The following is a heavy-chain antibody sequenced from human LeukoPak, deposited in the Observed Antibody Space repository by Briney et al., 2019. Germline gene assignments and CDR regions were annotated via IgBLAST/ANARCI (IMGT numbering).Heavy chain of an antibody. CDR3: ARVLRATVAGLGY. J-gene: IGHJ4*02. CDR2: MNPNSGNT. D-gene: IGHD6-19*01. V-gene: IGHV1-8*01. CDR1: GYTFTSYD. Sequence: ASVKVSCKASGYTFTSYDINWVRQATGQGLERMGWMNPNSGNTGYAQKFQGRVTMTRNTSISTAYMELSSLRSEDTAVYYCARVLRATVAGLGYWGQGTLVTVSS.